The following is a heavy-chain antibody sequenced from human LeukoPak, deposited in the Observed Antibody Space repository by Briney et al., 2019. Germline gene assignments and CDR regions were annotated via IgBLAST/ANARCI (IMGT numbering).Heavy chain of an antibody. J-gene: IGHJ4*02. Sequence: ASMKVSCKSSGFTFTDHYIHWVRQGPGQGLEWMGYIGPHSTFTSSPQEFQGRVTMTRDASMSTAYMELTRLTSDDTAVYYCVREGAGLLSKDFDYWGRGTLVTVSS. CDR1: GFTFTDHY. CDR3: VREGAGLLSKDFDY. CDR2: IGPHSTFT. V-gene: IGHV1-2*02. D-gene: IGHD2/OR15-2a*01.